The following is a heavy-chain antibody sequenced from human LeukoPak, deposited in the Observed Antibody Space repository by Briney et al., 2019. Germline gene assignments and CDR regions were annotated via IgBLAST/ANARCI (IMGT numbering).Heavy chain of an antibody. Sequence: ASVKVSCKASGYTFTGYYMHWVRQAPGQGLEWMGWINPNSRGTNYAQKFQGRVNMNRDTSISTAYMELSRLRSDDTAVYYCARDPSVVVVPATWEDYWGQGTLVTVSS. D-gene: IGHD2-2*01. J-gene: IGHJ4*02. CDR3: ARDPSVVVVPATWEDY. CDR1: GYTFTGYY. V-gene: IGHV1-2*02. CDR2: INPNSRGT.